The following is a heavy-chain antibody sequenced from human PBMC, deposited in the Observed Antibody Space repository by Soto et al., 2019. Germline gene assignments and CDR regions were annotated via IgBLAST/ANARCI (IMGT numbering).Heavy chain of an antibody. Sequence: EVQLLESGGGLVQPGGSLRLSCAASGFTFSSYAMSWVRQAPGKGLEWVSAISGSGGSTYYADSVKGRFTISRDNSKNTLYLQMNSLRAEDTAVYYCANSGFRAAGTFGYFQHWGQGTLVTVSS. CDR2: ISGSGGST. D-gene: IGHD6-13*01. CDR1: GFTFSSYA. CDR3: ANSGFRAAGTFGYFQH. J-gene: IGHJ1*01. V-gene: IGHV3-23*01.